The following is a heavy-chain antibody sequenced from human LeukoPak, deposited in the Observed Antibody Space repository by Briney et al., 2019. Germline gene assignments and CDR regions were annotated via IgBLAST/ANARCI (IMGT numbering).Heavy chain of an antibody. Sequence: PSQTLSLTCTVSGGSISSGNYWSGIRQTAGKGLEWIARIYSDGSTIYNPSLKSRVTISLDTSKNQFSLQLSSVTAADTAVYYCARDLTTYPYNWFDPWGQGTLVTVSS. CDR2: IYSDGST. V-gene: IGHV4-61*02. D-gene: IGHD4/OR15-4a*01. CDR1: GGSISSGNY. J-gene: IGHJ5*02. CDR3: ARDLTTYPYNWFDP.